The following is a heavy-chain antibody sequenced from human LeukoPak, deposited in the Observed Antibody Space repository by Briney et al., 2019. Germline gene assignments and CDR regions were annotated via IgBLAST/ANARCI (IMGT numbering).Heavy chain of an antibody. CDR2: ISSSSIYI. Sequence: GGSLRLSCAVSGFTFSSHSMNWVRQAPGKGLEWVSSISSSSIYIYYADSVKGRFTISRDNAKNSLYLQMNSLRAEDTAVYYCARDFYYDILTGGFDYWGQGTLVTVSS. V-gene: IGHV3-21*01. J-gene: IGHJ4*02. D-gene: IGHD3-9*01. CDR3: ARDFYYDILTGGFDY. CDR1: GFTFSSHS.